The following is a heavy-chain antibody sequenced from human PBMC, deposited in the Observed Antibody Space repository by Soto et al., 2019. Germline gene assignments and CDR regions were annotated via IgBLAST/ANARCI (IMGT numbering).Heavy chain of an antibody. D-gene: IGHD4-17*01. J-gene: IGHJ4*02. CDR1: GFTVDDYA. Sequence: EVQLVESGGGLVQPGRSLRLSCAASGFTVDDYAMHWVRQAPGKGLEWVSGISWNSETIDYADSVKGRFTISRDNAKSSLFLQMNSLRPDDTALYYCAKDMKWGGMTTIHYFDSWGQGTLVTVSS. V-gene: IGHV3-9*01. CDR2: ISWNSETI. CDR3: AKDMKWGGMTTIHYFDS.